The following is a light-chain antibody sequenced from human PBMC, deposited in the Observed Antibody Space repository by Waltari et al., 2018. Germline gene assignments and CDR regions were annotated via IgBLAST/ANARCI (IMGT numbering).Light chain of an antibody. Sequence: QSVLTQPPSASGPPGQRVTISCSGSSSNIGSNTVNWYQQPQGTAPKLLIYSNNQRPSGVPDRFSGSKSGTSASLAISGLQSEDEADYYCAAWDDSLNGSNWVFGGGTKLTVL. CDR1: SSNIGSNT. CDR3: AAWDDSLNGSNWV. J-gene: IGLJ3*02. CDR2: SNN. V-gene: IGLV1-44*01.